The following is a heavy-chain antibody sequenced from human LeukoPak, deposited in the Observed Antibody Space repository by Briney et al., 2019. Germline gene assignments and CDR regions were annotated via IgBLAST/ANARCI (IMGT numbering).Heavy chain of an antibody. D-gene: IGHD2-21*01. CDR1: GFTFSSYA. V-gene: IGHV3-23*01. CDR3: AKGKVNHDGALDA. Sequence: GGSLRLSCEASGFTFSSYAMSWVRQAPGKGLEWVSAISGSGGSTYYADSVKGRFTISRDNSKNTLYLQMNSLRAEDTAVYYCAKGKVNHDGALDAWGQGTLVTVSS. J-gene: IGHJ3*01. CDR2: ISGSGGST.